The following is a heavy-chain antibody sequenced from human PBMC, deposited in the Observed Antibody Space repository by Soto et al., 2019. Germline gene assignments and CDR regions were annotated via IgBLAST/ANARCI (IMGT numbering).Heavy chain of an antibody. CDR1: GFIFSNNG. J-gene: IGHJ4*02. V-gene: IGHV3-30*03. CDR2: MSYDGSAK. D-gene: IGHD6-6*01. CDR3: AIARVADAALDH. Sequence: QVPLVESGGGVVQPGRSLRLSCAGSGFIFSNNGMHWVRQAPGKGLEWVALMSYDGSAKFYADSVKGRFTISRDNSKSTLCLNMSTLRAEDTAMYYCAIARVADAALDHWGQGTLVTVSS.